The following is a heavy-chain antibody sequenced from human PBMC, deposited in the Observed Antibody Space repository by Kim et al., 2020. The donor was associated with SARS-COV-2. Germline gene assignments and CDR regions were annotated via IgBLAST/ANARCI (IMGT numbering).Heavy chain of an antibody. CDR3: AKPLLPVVGDYYFDY. D-gene: IGHD2-15*01. J-gene: IGHJ4*02. Sequence: GGSLRLSCAASGFTFSSYGMHWVRQAPGKGLEWVAVISYDGSNKYYADSVKGRFTISRDNSKNTLYLQMNSLRAEDTDVYYCAKPLLPVVGDYYFDYWGQGTLVTVSS. CDR2: ISYDGSNK. CDR1: GFTFSSYG. V-gene: IGHV3-30*18.